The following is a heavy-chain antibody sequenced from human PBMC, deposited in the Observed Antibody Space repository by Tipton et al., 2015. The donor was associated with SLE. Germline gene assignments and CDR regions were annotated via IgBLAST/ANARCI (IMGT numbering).Heavy chain of an antibody. CDR2: ISHSGTT. CDR3: ARMRSRHFDY. CDR1: GYSISSGYY. Sequence: TLSLTCTVSGYSISSGYYWGWIRQPPGKGLEWIGSISHSGTTNYNPSLKSRVSVSIDTSKNHFSLKLSSVTAADTAVYYCARMRSRHFDYWGQGTLVTVSS. J-gene: IGHJ4*02. V-gene: IGHV4-38-2*02.